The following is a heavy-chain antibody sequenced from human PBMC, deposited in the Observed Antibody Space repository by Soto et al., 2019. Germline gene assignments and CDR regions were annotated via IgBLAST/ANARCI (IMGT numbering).Heavy chain of an antibody. CDR2: ITNTGRTT. CDR1: GVSFSDYY. J-gene: IGHJ4*02. D-gene: IGHD4-4*01. V-gene: IGHV3-11*01. Sequence: QERLVESGGGLVKPGGSLRLSCAASGVSFSDYYMTWVRQAPGKGLEWVSYITNTGRTTYYADSVRGRFTISRDSAKNSLFLQMNSLRADDTAVYYCARAQDYTFHFDLWGQGNVVTVSS. CDR3: ARAQDYTFHFDL.